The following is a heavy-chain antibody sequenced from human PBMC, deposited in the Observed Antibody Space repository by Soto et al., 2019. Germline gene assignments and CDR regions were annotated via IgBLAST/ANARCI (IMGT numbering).Heavy chain of an antibody. CDR3: ARQADRAPTVVRF. CDR1: GGSISSGGYY. V-gene: IGHV4-39*01. D-gene: IGHD4-17*01. J-gene: IGHJ4*02. Sequence: PSETLSLTCTVSGGSISSGGYYWSWIRQHPGKGLEWIGYIYYSGSTYYNPSLKSRVTISVDTSKNQFSLKLSSVTAADTAVYYCARQADRAPTVVRFWGQGTLVTVSS. CDR2: IYYSGST.